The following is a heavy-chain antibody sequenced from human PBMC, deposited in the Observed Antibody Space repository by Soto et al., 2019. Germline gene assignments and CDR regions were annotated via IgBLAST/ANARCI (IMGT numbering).Heavy chain of an antibody. CDR1: GFTFSSYG. D-gene: IGHD3-10*01. CDR2: IWYDGSNK. V-gene: IGHV3-33*01. Sequence: QVQLVESGGGVVQPGRSLRLSCAASGFTFSSYGMHWVRQAPGKGLEWVAVIWYDGSNKYYADSVKGRFTISRDNSKNTLHLQRNSLRAEDTAVYYCARDGIIGEVYYYYYYGMDVWGQGTTVTVSS. CDR3: ARDGIIGEVYYYYYYGMDV. J-gene: IGHJ6*02.